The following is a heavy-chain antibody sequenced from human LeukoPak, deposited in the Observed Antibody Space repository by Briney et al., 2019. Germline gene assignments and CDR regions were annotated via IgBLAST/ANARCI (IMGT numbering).Heavy chain of an antibody. CDR3: ARSKYSGSYDGWLDP. CDR2: IYYSGST. Sequence: SETLSLTCTVSGGSISSYYWSWIRQLPGKGLEWIGYIYYSGSTNYNPSLKSRVTISVDTSKNQFSLKLSSVTAADTAVYYCARSKYSGSYDGWLDPWGQGDPGSASS. J-gene: IGHJ5*02. CDR1: GGSISSYY. D-gene: IGHD1-26*01. V-gene: IGHV4-59*08.